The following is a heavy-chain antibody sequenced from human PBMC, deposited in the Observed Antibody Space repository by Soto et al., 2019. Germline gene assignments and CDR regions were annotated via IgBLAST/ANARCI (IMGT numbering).Heavy chain of an antibody. D-gene: IGHD3-22*01. CDR3: AHRRGYYDSSGYWFDP. CDR1: GFSLSTSGVG. Sequence: QITLKESGPTLVKPTQTLTLTCTFSGFSLSTSGVGVGWIRQPPGKALEWLALIYWDDDKRYSPSLKSRLTITKATSKTQVVLTMTNMDPVDTATYYCAHRRGYYDSSGYWFDPWGQGTLVTVSS. V-gene: IGHV2-5*02. CDR2: IYWDDDK. J-gene: IGHJ5*02.